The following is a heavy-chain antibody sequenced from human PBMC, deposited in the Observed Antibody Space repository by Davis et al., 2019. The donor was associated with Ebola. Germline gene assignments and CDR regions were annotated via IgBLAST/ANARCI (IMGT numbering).Heavy chain of an antibody. V-gene: IGHV3-53*01. Sequence: GESLKISCAVSGFIVSSNYMNWVRQAPGKGLEWLSVIYRAGDAYYADSVKGRFTISRDNAKNSLYLQMNSLRAEDTAVYYCARSSIAARPGYYYGMDVWGQGTTVTVSS. CDR3: ARSSIAARPGYYYGMDV. D-gene: IGHD6-6*01. J-gene: IGHJ6*02. CDR1: GFIVSSNY. CDR2: IYRAGDA.